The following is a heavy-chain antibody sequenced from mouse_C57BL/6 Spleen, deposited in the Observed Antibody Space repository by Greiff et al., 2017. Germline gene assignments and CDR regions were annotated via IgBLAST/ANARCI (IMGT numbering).Heavy chain of an antibody. J-gene: IGHJ4*01. CDR2: INPSTGGT. D-gene: IGHD3-3*01. CDR1: GYSFTGYY. V-gene: IGHV1-42*01. CDR3: AREGGGTRAMDY. Sequence: LKESGPELVKPGASVKISCKASGYSFTGYYMNWVKQSPEKSLEWIGEINPSTGGTTYNQKFKAKATLTVDKSSSTAYMQLKSLTSEDSAVYYCAREGGGTRAMDYWGQGTSVTVSS.